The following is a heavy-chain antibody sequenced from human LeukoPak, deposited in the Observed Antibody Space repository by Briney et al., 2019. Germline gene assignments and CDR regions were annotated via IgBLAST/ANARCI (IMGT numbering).Heavy chain of an antibody. V-gene: IGHV1-2*02. CDR2: INSNSGAR. CDR1: GYTFSGYY. D-gene: IGHD1-26*01. Sequence: ASVTVSCKASGYTFSGYYMHWVRQAPGQGLGSMGWINSNSGARNYAPKFQGRVTFSRDNSISTAYMELSSLRSDDTAIYYCARGRGGATTGFDHWGQGTLVTVSS. CDR3: ARGRGGATTGFDH. J-gene: IGHJ4*02.